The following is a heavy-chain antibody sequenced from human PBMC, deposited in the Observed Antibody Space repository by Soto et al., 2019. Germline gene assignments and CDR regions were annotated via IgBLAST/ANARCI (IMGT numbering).Heavy chain of an antibody. CDR2: IWYDGSNK. J-gene: IGHJ4*02. D-gene: IGHD2-2*01. V-gene: IGHV3-33*01. Sequence: QVQLVESGGGVVQPGRSLRLSCAASGFTFSSYGMHWVRQAQGKGLEWVAVIWYDGSNKYYADSVKGRFTISRDNSNNTLYLQMNSLRAEDTAVYYCARDPLYCSSTSCYSIDYWGQGTLVTVSS. CDR1: GFTFSSYG. CDR3: ARDPLYCSSTSCYSIDY.